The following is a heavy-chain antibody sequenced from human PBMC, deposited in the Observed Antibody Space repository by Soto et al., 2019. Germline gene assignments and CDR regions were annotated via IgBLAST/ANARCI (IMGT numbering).Heavy chain of an antibody. V-gene: IGHV1-46*03. J-gene: IGHJ4*02. Sequence: QVQLVQSGAEVKKPGASVKVSCKASGYTFTSYYMHWVRQAPGQGLEWMGIINPSGGNISYAQKFEGRVTMTRDTSTSTVAMEMSILRSEDTAVYYCARVPGNWDALFEYSGPGTLVTVSS. CDR3: ARVPGNWDALFEY. CDR1: GYTFTSYY. D-gene: IGHD1-26*01. CDR2: INPSGGNI.